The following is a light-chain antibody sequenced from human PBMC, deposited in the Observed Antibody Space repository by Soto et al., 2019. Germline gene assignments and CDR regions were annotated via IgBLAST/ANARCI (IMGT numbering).Light chain of an antibody. J-gene: IGLJ1*01. CDR1: SSDVGGYNY. Sequence: SVLTQAGSVCGSRGQSITISCTGTSSDVGGYNYVSWYQQHPGKAPKLMIYDVSNRPSGVSNRFSGSKSGNTASLTISGLQAEDEADYYGSSYTSSSTLSYAFGTGTKVTVL. V-gene: IGLV2-14*01. CDR3: SSYTSSSTLSYA. CDR2: DVS.